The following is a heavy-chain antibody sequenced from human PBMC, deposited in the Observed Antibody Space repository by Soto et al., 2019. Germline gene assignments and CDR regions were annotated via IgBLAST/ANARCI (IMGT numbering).Heavy chain of an antibody. CDR2: ISAYNGNT. CDR1: GYTFTSYG. D-gene: IGHD2-15*01. V-gene: IGHV1-18*01. CDR3: ARLGYCSGGSCYRSGDYYYYYGMDV. J-gene: IGHJ6*02. Sequence: QVPLVQSGAEVKKPGASVKVSCKASGYTFTSYGISWVRQAPGQGLEWMGWISAYNGNTNYAQKLQGRVTMTTDTSTSTAYMELRSLRSDDTAVYYCARLGYCSGGSCYRSGDYYYYYGMDVWGQGTTVTVSS.